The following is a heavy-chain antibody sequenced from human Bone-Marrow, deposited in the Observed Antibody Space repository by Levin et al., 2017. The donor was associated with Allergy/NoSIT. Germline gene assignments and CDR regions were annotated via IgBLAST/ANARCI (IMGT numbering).Heavy chain of an antibody. Sequence: PGGSLRLSCTASGFTFSSQAMSWVRQAPGKGLEWVSGINENAGMIWYADSVKGRFTISRDNSKNTLYLQMNSLRAEDTAVYYCAKDYPGDYLFDYWGQGTLVTVSS. D-gene: IGHD4-17*01. V-gene: IGHV3-23*01. CDR2: INENAGMI. J-gene: IGHJ4*02. CDR1: GFTFSSQA. CDR3: AKDYPGDYLFDY.